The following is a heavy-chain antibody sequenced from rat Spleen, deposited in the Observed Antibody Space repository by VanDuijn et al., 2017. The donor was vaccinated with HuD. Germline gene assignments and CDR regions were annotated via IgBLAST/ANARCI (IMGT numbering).Heavy chain of an antibody. CDR2: ISYDGSST. J-gene: IGHJ2*01. Sequence: EVQLVESGGGLVQPGRSLKLSCAASGFTFSNYGMAWVRQAPTKGLEWVATISYDGSSTYYRDSVKGRFTISRDNAKSTLYLQMDSLRSEDTATYYCASPGPGFDYWGQGVMVTVSS. CDR1: GFTFSNYG. CDR3: ASPGPGFDY. D-gene: IGHD1-4*01. V-gene: IGHV5-29*01.